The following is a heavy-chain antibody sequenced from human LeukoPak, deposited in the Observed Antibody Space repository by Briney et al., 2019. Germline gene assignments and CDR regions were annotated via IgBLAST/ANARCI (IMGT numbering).Heavy chain of an antibody. Sequence: PGGSLRLSCAASGFTFSSYWMHWVRQAPGKGLVWVSRINTDGSSTSYADSVKGRFTISRDNAKNTPYLQMNSLRAEDTAVYYCARRPQADIDAFDIWGQGTMVTVSS. CDR2: INTDGSST. CDR3: ARRPQADIDAFDI. D-gene: IGHD2-15*01. CDR1: GFTFSSYW. V-gene: IGHV3-74*01. J-gene: IGHJ3*02.